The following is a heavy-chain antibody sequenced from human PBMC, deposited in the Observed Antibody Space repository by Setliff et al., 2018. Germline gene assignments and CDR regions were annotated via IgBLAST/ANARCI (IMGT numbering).Heavy chain of an antibody. Sequence: SVKVSCKASGGTFSSYGISWVRQAPGQGLEWMGGTIPIFGSTNYAQKFQDRVMIITDESTSTAYMELRSLRTEDTAVYYCAREGVDTRSSTDYRYYMDVWGKGTAVTVSS. V-gene: IGHV1-69*05. CDR2: TIPIFGST. D-gene: IGHD5-18*01. CDR3: AREGVDTRSSTDYRYYMDV. CDR1: GGTFSSYG. J-gene: IGHJ6*03.